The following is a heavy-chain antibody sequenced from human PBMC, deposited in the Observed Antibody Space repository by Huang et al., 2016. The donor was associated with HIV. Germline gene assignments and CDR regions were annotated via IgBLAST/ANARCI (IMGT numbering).Heavy chain of an antibody. Sequence: QVQLVQSGAEVKKPGASVNVSCKASGYTFSTYYLHWVRQAPGQGLEWMGIINPGGGRPNSAQKFQGRLTITRDTSTSTVFMELNSLTSEDTAVYYCARWRQLPRFFDFWGQGTLVTVSS. CDR2: INPGGGRP. CDR3: ARWRQLPRFFDF. V-gene: IGHV1-46*01. D-gene: IGHD5-12*01. J-gene: IGHJ4*02. CDR1: GYTFSTYY.